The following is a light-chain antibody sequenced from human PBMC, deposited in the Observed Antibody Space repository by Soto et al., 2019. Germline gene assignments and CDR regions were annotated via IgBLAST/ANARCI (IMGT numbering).Light chain of an antibody. V-gene: IGKV3-20*01. Sequence: ENVFTQSPGTPSLSPREKKTLSCRATQSISSSYLAWYQQKPGQAPRLLVYGASSRATGIPDRFSGSGSGTDFTLTISRLEPEDFALYYCQQYSSTFWTLGQGTKVDIK. CDR2: GAS. CDR3: QQYSSTFWT. CDR1: QSISSSY. J-gene: IGKJ1*01.